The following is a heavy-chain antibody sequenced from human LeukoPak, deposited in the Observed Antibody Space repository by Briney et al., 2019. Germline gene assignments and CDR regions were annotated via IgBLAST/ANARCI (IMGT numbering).Heavy chain of an antibody. CDR1: GFTFSSYA. Sequence: PGRSLRLSCAASGFTFSSYAMHWVRQAPGKGLEWVAVISYDGSNKYYADSVKGRFTISRDNSKNTLYLQMNSLRAEDTAVYYCAREPNFDWLFHDALDIWGQGTMVTVSS. D-gene: IGHD3-9*01. CDR2: ISYDGSNK. V-gene: IGHV3-30*04. CDR3: AREPNFDWLFHDALDI. J-gene: IGHJ3*02.